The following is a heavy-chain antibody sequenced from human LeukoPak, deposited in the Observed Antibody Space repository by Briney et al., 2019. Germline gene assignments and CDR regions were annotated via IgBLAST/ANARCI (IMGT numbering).Heavy chain of an antibody. CDR3: ARSGPAAGRPDAFDI. J-gene: IGHJ3*02. CDR2: IYYSGIT. D-gene: IGHD2-2*01. Sequence: PSETLSLTCTLSGGSISSSSFYWDWIRQPPGKGLERIGTIYYSGITYYNSSLKSRVTISVDTSKNQFSLKLSSVTAADTAVYFCARSGPAAGRPDAFDIWGQGTMVTVSS. CDR1: GGSISSSSFY. V-gene: IGHV4-39*07.